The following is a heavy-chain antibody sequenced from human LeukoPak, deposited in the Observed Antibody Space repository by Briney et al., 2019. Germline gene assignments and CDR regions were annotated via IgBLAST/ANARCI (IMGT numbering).Heavy chain of an antibody. CDR2: IIPIFGTA. CDR1: XXTFXXXA. Sequence: XSXXTFXXXAISWVRQAPGQGLEWMGRIIPIFGTANYAQKFQGRVTITTDESTSTAYMELSSLRSEDTAVYYCARGDYYVYWGQGTLVTVSS. J-gene: IGHJ4*02. CDR3: ARGDYYVY. V-gene: IGHV1-69*05.